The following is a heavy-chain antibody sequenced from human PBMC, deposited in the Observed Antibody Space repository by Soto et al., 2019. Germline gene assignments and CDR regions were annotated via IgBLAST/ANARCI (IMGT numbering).Heavy chain of an antibody. CDR1: GFTFSSYA. CDR2: ISGSGGGT. J-gene: IGHJ4*02. D-gene: IGHD2-2*01. CDR3: ATPNQYCSTTSCPITPFDY. V-gene: IGHV3-23*01. Sequence: GGSLRLSCAASGFTFSSYAMSWVRQAPGKGLEWVSAISGSGGGTYYADSVKGRFTISRDNSKNTLFLQMNSLRAEDTALYYCATPNQYCSTTSCPITPFDYWGQGTLVTVSS.